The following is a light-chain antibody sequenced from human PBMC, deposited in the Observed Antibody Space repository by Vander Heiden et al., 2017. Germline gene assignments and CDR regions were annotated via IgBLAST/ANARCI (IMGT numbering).Light chain of an antibody. J-gene: IGKJ2*01. V-gene: IGKV4-1*01. CDR1: QSVLYSSNNKNY. Sequence: DIVMTQSPDSLAVSLGERATINCKSSQSVLYSSNNKNYLAWYQQKPGQPPKLLIYWASTRESGVPDRFSGSGSGTDFTLTINSLQAEDVAVYYCQQEDSPPYTFGQGTKLEIK. CDR2: WAS. CDR3: QQEDSPPYT.